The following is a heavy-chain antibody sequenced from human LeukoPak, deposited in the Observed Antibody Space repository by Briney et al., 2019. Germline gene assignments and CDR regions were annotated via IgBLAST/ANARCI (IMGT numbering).Heavy chain of an antibody. J-gene: IGHJ4*02. V-gene: IGHV3-21*01. Sequence: GGSLRLSCAASGFTFSSYSMSWVRQAPGKGLEWVSSISSSSSYIYYADSVKGRFTISRDNAKNSLYLQMNSLRAEDTAVYYCASGYSSSWYSNYFDYWGQGTLVTVSS. D-gene: IGHD6-13*01. CDR2: ISSSSSYI. CDR3: ASGYSSSWYSNYFDY. CDR1: GFTFSSYS.